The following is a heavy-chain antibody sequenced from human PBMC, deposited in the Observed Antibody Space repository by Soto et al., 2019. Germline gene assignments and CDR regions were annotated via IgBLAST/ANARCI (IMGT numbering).Heavy chain of an antibody. J-gene: IGHJ1*01. V-gene: IGHV3-53*01. CDR3: ARGAPYGSGSYYKD. D-gene: IGHD3-10*01. CDR1: GFTVSSNY. CDR2: IYSGGST. Sequence: PGGSLRLSCADSGFTVSSNYMSWVRQAPGKGLEWVSVIYSGGSTYYADSVKGRFTISRDNSKNTLYLQMNSLRVEDTAVYYCARGAPYGSGSYYKDWGQGTLVTV.